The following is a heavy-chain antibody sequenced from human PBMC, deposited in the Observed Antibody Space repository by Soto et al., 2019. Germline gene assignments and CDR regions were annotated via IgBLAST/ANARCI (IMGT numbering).Heavy chain of an antibody. J-gene: IGHJ4*02. CDR1: GFTVSIYG. CDR3: AKDSGGNSDY. Sequence: PGGSLRLSCAASGFTVSIYGMHWVRQAPGKGLEWVAAISYDGSNKYDADPVKGRFTTSRDNSKNTLYLQMNSLRAEDTAVYYCAKDSGGNSDYWGQGTLVTVSS. CDR2: ISYDGSNK. D-gene: IGHD2-21*02. V-gene: IGHV3-30*18.